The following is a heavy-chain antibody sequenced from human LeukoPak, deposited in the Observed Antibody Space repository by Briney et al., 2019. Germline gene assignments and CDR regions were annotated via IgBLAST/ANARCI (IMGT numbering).Heavy chain of an antibody. V-gene: IGHV3-48*03. Sequence: GGSLRLSCAASGFTFSSYEMSWVRQAPGKGLEWVSYISGSGGTIYYAASVKGRFTISRDNSKNTLYLQMNSLRAEDTAVYYCAKDRQEWELFDYWGQGTLVTVSS. J-gene: IGHJ4*02. CDR3: AKDRQEWELFDY. CDR2: ISGSGGTI. CDR1: GFTFSSYE. D-gene: IGHD1-26*01.